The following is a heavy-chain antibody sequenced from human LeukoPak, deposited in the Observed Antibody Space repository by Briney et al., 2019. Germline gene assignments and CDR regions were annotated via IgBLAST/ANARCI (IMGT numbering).Heavy chain of an antibody. CDR3: AKDRFVLSGYNGGVDY. CDR2: ISSGSKYI. Sequence: GGSLTLSCAASGFSFSSYSMNWVRQAPGKGLEWVSSISSGSKYIYNADSLKGRFTISRDNSKNTLYLQMNSLRAEDTAVYYCAKDRFVLSGYNGGVDYWGQGTLVTVSS. D-gene: IGHD5-24*01. J-gene: IGHJ4*02. V-gene: IGHV3-21*01. CDR1: GFSFSSYS.